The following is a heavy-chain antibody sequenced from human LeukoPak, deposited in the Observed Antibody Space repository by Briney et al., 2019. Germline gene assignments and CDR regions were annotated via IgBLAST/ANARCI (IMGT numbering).Heavy chain of an antibody. D-gene: IGHD4-23*01. CDR2: INHSGST. CDR3: ARDFRWVVTPSDAFDI. Sequence: SETLSLTXAVYGGSFSGYYWSWIRQPPGKGLEWIGEINHSGSTNYNPSLKRRVTISVATSKNQFSLKLSSVTAADTAVYYCARDFRWVVTPSDAFDIWGQGTMVTVSS. CDR1: GGSFSGYY. V-gene: IGHV4-34*01. J-gene: IGHJ3*02.